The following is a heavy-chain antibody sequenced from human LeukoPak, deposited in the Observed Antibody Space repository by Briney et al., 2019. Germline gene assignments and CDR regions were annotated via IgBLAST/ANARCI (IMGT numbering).Heavy chain of an antibody. J-gene: IGHJ6*03. D-gene: IGHD3-10*01. V-gene: IGHV3-30*02. CDR3: ARDEVVRGVINYYYMDV. CDR1: GFTFSSYG. CDR2: IRYDGSNK. Sequence: GGSLRLSCAASGFTFSSYGMHWVRQAPGKGLEWVAFIRYDGSNKYYADSVKGRFTISRDNAKNSLYLQMNSLRAEDTAVYYCARDEVVRGVINYYYMDVWGQGTLVTVSS.